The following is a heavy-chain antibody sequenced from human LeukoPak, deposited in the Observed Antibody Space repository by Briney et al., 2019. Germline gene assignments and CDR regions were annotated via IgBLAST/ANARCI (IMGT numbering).Heavy chain of an antibody. V-gene: IGHV3-7*05. CDR1: GFTFSSYG. CDR3: ARGSSSCDY. D-gene: IGHD6-6*01. Sequence: TGGSLRLSCAASGFTFSSYGMSWVRQAPGKGLEWVANIKQDGSEKYYVDSVKGRFTISRDNAKNSLYLQMNSLRVEDTAVYYCARGSSSCDYWGEGTLVTVSS. J-gene: IGHJ4*02. CDR2: IKQDGSEK.